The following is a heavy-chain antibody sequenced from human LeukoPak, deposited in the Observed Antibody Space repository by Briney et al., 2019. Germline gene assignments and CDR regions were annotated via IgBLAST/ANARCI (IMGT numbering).Heavy chain of an antibody. D-gene: IGHD3-10*01. Sequence: GGSLRLSCAASGFTFSSYAMSWVRQAPGKGLEWVSAISGSGGSTYYADSVKGRFTISRDNSKNTLYLQMNSLRAEDTAVYYCAKSYYGSGSQAVDYWGQGTLVTVSS. CDR2: ISGSGGST. CDR1: GFTFSSYA. V-gene: IGHV3-23*01. J-gene: IGHJ4*02. CDR3: AKSYYGSGSQAVDY.